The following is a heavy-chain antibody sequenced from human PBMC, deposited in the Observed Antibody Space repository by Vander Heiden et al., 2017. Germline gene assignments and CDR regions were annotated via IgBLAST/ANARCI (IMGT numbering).Heavy chain of an antibody. V-gene: IGHV4-34*01. J-gene: IGHJ5*02. D-gene: IGHD2-2*01. CDR1: GGSFSGST. CDR3: ARVRSPIVVVPAASNWFDP. CDR2: INHTGST. Sequence: QVQLQHWGAGPLKPSAPLTRTRAVSGGSFSGSTWGRIRTAPGRGLEPIGEINHTGSTNYNPSLKSRGTISVDTSKNQFSLKLSSVTAADTAVYYCARVRSPIVVVPAASNWFDPWGQGTLVTVSS.